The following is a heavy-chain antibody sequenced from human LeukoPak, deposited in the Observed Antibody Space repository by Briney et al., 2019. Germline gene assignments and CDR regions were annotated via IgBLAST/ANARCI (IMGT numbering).Heavy chain of an antibody. J-gene: IGHJ4*02. V-gene: IGHV3-9*01. CDR2: ISWNSGSI. Sequence: GGPLRLSCAASGFTFDDYAMHWVRQAPGKGLEWVSGISWNSGSIGYADSVKGRFTISRDNAKNSLYLQMNSLRAEDTALYYCAKDIAGSGSYTPGGFDYWGQGTLVTVSS. D-gene: IGHD3-10*01. CDR3: AKDIAGSGSYTPGGFDY. CDR1: GFTFDDYA.